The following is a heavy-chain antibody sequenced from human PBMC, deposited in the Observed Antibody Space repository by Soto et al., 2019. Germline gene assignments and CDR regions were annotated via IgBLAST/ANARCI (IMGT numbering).Heavy chain of an antibody. J-gene: IGHJ4*02. CDR1: GGSISGGDYY. D-gene: IGHD3-10*01. V-gene: IGHV4-30-4*01. CDR2: IYYSGST. CDR3: ARIVLTMVRGVIITYYFDY. Sequence: SETLSLTCTVSGGSISGGDYYWSWIRQPPGKGLEWIGYIYYSGSTYYNPSLKSRVTISVDTSKNQFSLKLSSVTAADTAVYYCARIVLTMVRGVIITYYFDYWGQGTLVTVSS.